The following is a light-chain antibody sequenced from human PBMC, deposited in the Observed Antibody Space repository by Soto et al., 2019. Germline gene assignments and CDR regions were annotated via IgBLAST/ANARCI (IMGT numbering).Light chain of an antibody. CDR1: NSNIGNNY. Sequence: QSVLTQPPSVSAAPGQKVTISCSGSNSNIGNNYVAWYQQLPGTAPKLLIYDNTKRPSGIPVRFSGSKSGTSATLGITGLQTGDEADYYCGTWDSSLSYVFGTGTKLTVL. CDR3: GTWDSSLSYV. CDR2: DNT. V-gene: IGLV1-51*01. J-gene: IGLJ1*01.